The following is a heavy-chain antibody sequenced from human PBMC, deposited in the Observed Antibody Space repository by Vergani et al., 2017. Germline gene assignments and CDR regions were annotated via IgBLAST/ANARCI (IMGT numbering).Heavy chain of an antibody. D-gene: IGHD2-2*01. Sequence: EVQLVESGGGLVQPGGSLRLSCAASGFTFSSYWMSWVRQAPGKGLEWVANIKQDGSEKYYVDSVKGRFTISRDNSKNTLYLQMNSLRAEDTAVYYCARDGTDIVVVPAAMHKQLYYYYYMDVGGKGTTVTVSS. CDR1: GFTFSSYW. V-gene: IGHV3-7*01. CDR3: ARDGTDIVVVPAAMHKQLYYYYYMDV. J-gene: IGHJ6*03. CDR2: IKQDGSEK.